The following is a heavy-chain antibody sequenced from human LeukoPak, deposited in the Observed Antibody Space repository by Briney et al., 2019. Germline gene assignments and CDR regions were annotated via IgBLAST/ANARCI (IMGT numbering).Heavy chain of an antibody. Sequence: AETLSLTCTGSGGSFSGYYCTWIRQPPGKGLEWIGEINHSGSANYNPSLKSRVTISLDTSKNQFSLKLSSVTAADTAVYYCARGKGTVTNHWGQGTLVTVSS. CDR2: INHSGSA. CDR1: GGSFSGYY. J-gene: IGHJ4*02. D-gene: IGHD4-17*01. V-gene: IGHV4-34*01. CDR3: ARGKGTVTNH.